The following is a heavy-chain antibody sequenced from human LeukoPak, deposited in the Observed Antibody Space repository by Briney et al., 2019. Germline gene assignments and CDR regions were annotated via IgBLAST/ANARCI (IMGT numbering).Heavy chain of an antibody. CDR3: ARGEAGYCSSTSCYASYFDY. J-gene: IGHJ4*02. CDR2: IYYSGST. CDR1: GGSLSSYY. Sequence: SETLSLTCTVSGGSLSSYYWSWIRQPPGKGLKWIGYIYYSGSTNYNPSLKSRVTISVDTSKNQFSLKLSSVTAADTAVYYCARGEAGYCSSTSCYASYFDYWGQGTLVTVSS. D-gene: IGHD2-2*01. V-gene: IGHV4-59*01.